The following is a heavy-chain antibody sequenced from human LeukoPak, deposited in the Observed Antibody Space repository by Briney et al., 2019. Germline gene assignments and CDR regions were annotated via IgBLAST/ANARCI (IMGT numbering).Heavy chain of an antibody. CDR1: GFTFSTYS. V-gene: IGHV3-74*01. CDR2: INGDESST. J-gene: IGHJ4*02. CDR3: ARVRDCGGGSCFSYLDY. D-gene: IGHD2-15*01. Sequence: GGSLRLSCAVSGFTFSTYSMNWVRQAPGKGLEWVSRINGDESSTTYADSVKGRFTISRDNAKNTLYLQMNTLRAEDTAVYYCARVRDCGGGSCFSYLDYWGQGTLVTVSS.